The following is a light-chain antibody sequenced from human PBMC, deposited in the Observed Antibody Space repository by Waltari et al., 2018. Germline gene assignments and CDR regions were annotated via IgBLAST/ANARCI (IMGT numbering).Light chain of an antibody. CDR1: SLRTYY. CDR2: GKN. CDR3: HSRDSSGDVV. Sequence: SSELTPDPAVSVALGQTVMITCQGDSLRTYYVSWFHQKPGQAPALVIYGKNNRPSGIPDRFSASSSGSTASLTIIGAQAEDEADYYCHSRDSSGDVVIGGGTKLTVV. V-gene: IGLV3-19*01. J-gene: IGLJ2*01.